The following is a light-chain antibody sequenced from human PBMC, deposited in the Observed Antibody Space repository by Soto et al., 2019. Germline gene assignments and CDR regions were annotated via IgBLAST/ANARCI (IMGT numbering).Light chain of an antibody. Sequence: EIVLKQSPDTLSLSPGERATLSCRASQSVRSNYLAWYQQKPGQAPRFLIYDASSRATGIPDRFSGSGSGTDFTLTISRLEPEDCEVYYCQQYGSTPLTFGGGTKVDIK. CDR2: DAS. V-gene: IGKV3-20*01. CDR1: QSVRSNY. J-gene: IGKJ4*01. CDR3: QQYGSTPLT.